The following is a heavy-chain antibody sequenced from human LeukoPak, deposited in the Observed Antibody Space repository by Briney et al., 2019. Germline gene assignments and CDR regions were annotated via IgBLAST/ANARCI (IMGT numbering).Heavy chain of an antibody. V-gene: IGHV3-7*01. CDR2: INQDGSEK. Sequence: GGSLRLSSAASGFTFSSYWMSWVRQAPGKGLEWVANINQDGSEKYYVDSVKGRFTISRDNAKNSLDLQINSLRAEDTAVYYCARDEGRLVVQTRGGDAFDIWGQGTMVTVSS. D-gene: IGHD2-15*01. CDR3: ARDEGRLVVQTRGGDAFDI. CDR1: GFTFSSYW. J-gene: IGHJ3*02.